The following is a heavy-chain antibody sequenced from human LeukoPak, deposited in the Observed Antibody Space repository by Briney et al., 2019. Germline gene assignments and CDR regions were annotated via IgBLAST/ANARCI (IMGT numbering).Heavy chain of an antibody. CDR3: ARFSRIVAGGNDAFDI. J-gene: IGHJ3*02. D-gene: IGHD6-13*01. CDR2: ISSRSSTK. CDR1: GFTFSDHY. Sequence: PGGSLRLSCAASGFTFSDHYMSWIRQAPGKGLEWVSYISSRSSTKYYADSVKGRFTISRENAKNSLYLQMNSLRAGDTAVYYCARFSRIVAGGNDAFDIWGQGTMVTVSS. V-gene: IGHV3-11*04.